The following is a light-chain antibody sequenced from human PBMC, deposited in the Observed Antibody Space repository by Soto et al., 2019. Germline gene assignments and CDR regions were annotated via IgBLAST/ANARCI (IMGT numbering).Light chain of an antibody. V-gene: IGKV3-20*01. J-gene: IGKJ2*01. CDR1: QSVSSSY. Sequence: EIVLTQSPGTLSLSPGERATLSCRASQSVSSSYLAWYQQKPGQAPRLLIYVASSRATGIPDMFSGSGSGTDFTLTISRLDPEDVAVYYCQQYGSSPYTFGQGTKLEIK. CDR2: VAS. CDR3: QQYGSSPYT.